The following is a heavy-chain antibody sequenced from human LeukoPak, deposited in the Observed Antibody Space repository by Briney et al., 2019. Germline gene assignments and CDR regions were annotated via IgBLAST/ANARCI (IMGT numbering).Heavy chain of an antibody. CDR3: ARHQGEATVTAIYCFDY. CDR2: ISYSGGT. D-gene: IGHD4-17*01. J-gene: IGHJ4*02. Sequence: SETLSLTCTVSGGSISSSGSYWGWIRQPPGKGLEWIGTISYSGGTYYNPSLESRVTISVDTSKNHFSLRLSSVTAADTAVYYCARHQGEATVTAIYCFDYWGQGTLVTVSS. CDR1: GGSISSSGSY. V-gene: IGHV4-39*01.